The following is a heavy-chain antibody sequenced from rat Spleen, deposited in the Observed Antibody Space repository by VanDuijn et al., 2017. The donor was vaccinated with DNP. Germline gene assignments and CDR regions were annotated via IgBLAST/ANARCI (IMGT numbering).Heavy chain of an antibody. Sequence: EVQLVESDGGLVQPGRSLKLSCAASGFTFSNYYMAWVRQAPKKGLGWVATITYNAGSTYYRDSVKGRFTISRDNAKNTLYLQMDSLRSEDTAAYYCAGRPPPTRGPFDYWGQGITVTVSS. J-gene: IGHJ2*01. CDR2: ITYNAGST. V-gene: IGHV5-7*01. D-gene: IGHD1-4*01. CDR3: AGRPPPTRGPFDY. CDR1: GFTFSNYY.